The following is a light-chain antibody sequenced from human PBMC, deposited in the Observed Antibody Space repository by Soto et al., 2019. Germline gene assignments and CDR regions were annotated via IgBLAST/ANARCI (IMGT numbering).Light chain of an antibody. J-gene: IGKJ1*01. CDR3: QQYGNSPT. V-gene: IGKV3-20*01. CDR1: QGVSSSY. Sequence: EIVLTQSPGTLSLSPGERATLSCRASQGVSSSYLGWYQQEPGQAPRLLIYGASSRATGIPDRFSGSGYGTDLTLTTSRLAPEDFAVYYCQQYGNSPTFGQGTKVEIK. CDR2: GAS.